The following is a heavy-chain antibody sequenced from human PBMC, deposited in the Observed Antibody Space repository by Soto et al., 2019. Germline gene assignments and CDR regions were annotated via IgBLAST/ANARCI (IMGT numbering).Heavy chain of an antibody. CDR2: IYYSGST. CDR1: GGSISSGDYY. V-gene: IGHV4-30-4*01. D-gene: IGHD3-10*01. Sequence: PSETLSLTCTVSGGSISSGDYYWSWIRQPPGKGLEWIGYIYYSGSTYYNPSLKRRVTISVDTSKNQFSLKLSSVTAADTAVYYCITMVRGVILDYWGQGTPVTVSS. CDR3: ITMVRGVILDY. J-gene: IGHJ4*02.